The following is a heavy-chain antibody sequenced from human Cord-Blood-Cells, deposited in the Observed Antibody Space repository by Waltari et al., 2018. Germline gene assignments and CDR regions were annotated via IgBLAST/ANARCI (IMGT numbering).Heavy chain of an antibody. D-gene: IGHD2-2*01. CDR2: MNPNSGNT. V-gene: IGHV1-8*01. J-gene: IGHJ6*02. CDR3: ARGSRYCSSTSCDSVYYGMDV. Sequence: VRQATGQGLEWMGWMNPNSGNTGYAQKFQGRVTMTRNTSISTAYMELSSLRSEDTAVYYCARGSRYCSSTSCDSVYYGMDVWGQGTTVTVSS.